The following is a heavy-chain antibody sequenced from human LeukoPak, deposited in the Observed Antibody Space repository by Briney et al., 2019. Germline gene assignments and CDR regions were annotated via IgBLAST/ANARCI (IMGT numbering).Heavy chain of an antibody. CDR3: AKGLGSGWLLYFDY. V-gene: IGHV3-23*01. CDR2: ISGSGGST. CDR1: GFTFSSYA. J-gene: IGHJ4*02. Sequence: PGGSLRLSCAASGFTFSSYAMSWVRQAPGKGLEWVSAISGSGGSTYYADSVKGRFTISRDNSKNTLYLQMSSLRAEDTAVYYCAKGLGSGWLLYFDYWGQGTLVTVSS. D-gene: IGHD6-19*01.